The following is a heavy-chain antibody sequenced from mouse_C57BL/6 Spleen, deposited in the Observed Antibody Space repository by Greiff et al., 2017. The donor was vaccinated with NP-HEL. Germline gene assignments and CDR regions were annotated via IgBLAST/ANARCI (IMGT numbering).Heavy chain of an antibody. D-gene: IGHD1-1*02. CDR3: ARTHYAAPYAMDY. CDR2: INPNNGGT. CDR1: GYTFTDYY. V-gene: IGHV1-26*01. J-gene: IGHJ4*01. Sequence: EVQLQQSGPELVKPGASVKISCKASGYTFTDYYMNWVKQSHGKSLEWIGDINPNNGGTSYNQKFKGKATLTVDKSSSTAYMELRSLTSEDSAVYYCARTHYAAPYAMDYWGQGTSVTVSS.